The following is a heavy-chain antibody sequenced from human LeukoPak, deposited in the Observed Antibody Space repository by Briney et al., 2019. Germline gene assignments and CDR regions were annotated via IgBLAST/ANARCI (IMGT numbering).Heavy chain of an antibody. CDR2: INPNSGGT. CDR1: GYTFTGYY. J-gene: IGHJ5*02. D-gene: IGHD6-13*01. V-gene: IGHV1-2*02. CDR3: AGAAAGTDWFDP. Sequence: ASVKVSCKASGYTFTGYYMHWVRQAPGQGLEWMGWINPNSGGTNYAQKFQGRVTMTRDTSISTAYMELSRLRSDDTAVYYCAGAAAGTDWFDPWGQGTLVTVSS.